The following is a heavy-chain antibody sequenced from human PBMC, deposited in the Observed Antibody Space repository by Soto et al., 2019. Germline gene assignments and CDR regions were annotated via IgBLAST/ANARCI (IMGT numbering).Heavy chain of an antibody. CDR3: AKGNPYNWNDYYFDY. Sequence: PGGSLRLSCVASGFTFSSYSLNWVRQAPGKGLEWVSYISSSGTTIYYADSVKGRFTISRDNAKNSLYLQMNSLRAEDTAVYYCAKGNPYNWNDYYFDYWGQGTLVTVSS. D-gene: IGHD1-1*01. J-gene: IGHJ4*02. CDR1: GFTFSSYS. CDR2: ISSSGTTI. V-gene: IGHV3-48*01.